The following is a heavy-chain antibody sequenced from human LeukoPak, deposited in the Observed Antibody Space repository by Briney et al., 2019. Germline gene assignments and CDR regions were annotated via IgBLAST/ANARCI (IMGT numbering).Heavy chain of an antibody. V-gene: IGHV3-66*01. CDR1: GFTVSSND. D-gene: IGHD3-10*01. J-gene: IGHJ4*02. CDR3: ARDRPGDGYFDY. Sequence: GGSLRLSCAASGFTVSSNDMTWVRQTPGKGLEWVSIIYSGGNTYYADSVKGRFTISRDNSKNTLYLRMNSLRVEDTAVFYCARDRPGDGYFDYWGQGTLVTVSS. CDR2: IYSGGNT.